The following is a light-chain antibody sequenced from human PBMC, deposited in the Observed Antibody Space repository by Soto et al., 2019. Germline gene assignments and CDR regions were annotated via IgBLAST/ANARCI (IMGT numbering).Light chain of an antibody. CDR1: QSISDR. J-gene: IGKJ1*01. CDR3: QHYSLVWA. Sequence: DIQMTQSPSTLSASVGDRVTITCRASQSISDRLAWYRRKPLKAPKLLIFDASSLESGVPSRFSGSGSGTEFTLTISSLQPDDFATYYCQHYSLVWAFGQGTKVDIK. CDR2: DAS. V-gene: IGKV1-5*01.